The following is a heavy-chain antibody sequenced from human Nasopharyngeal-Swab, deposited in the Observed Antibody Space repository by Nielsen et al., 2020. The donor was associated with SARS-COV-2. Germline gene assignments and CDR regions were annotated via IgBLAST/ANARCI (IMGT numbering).Heavy chain of an antibody. J-gene: IGHJ6*02. Sequence: GESLKISCAASGFTVSSNYMSWVRQAPGKGLEWVSVIYSGGSTYYADSVKGRFTISRDNSKSTLYLQMNSLRAEDTAVYCCARSIAAAGTATHGMDVWGQGTTVTVSS. CDR2: IYSGGST. CDR1: GFTVSSNY. V-gene: IGHV3-53*01. D-gene: IGHD6-13*01. CDR3: ARSIAAAGTATHGMDV.